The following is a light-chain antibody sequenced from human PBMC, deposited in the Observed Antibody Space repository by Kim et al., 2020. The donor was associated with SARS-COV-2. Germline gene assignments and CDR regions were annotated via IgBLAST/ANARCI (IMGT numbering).Light chain of an antibody. CDR3: SAWDGSLNGLL. CDR2: GNN. J-gene: IGLJ2*01. V-gene: IGLV1-44*01. Sequence: QSVLTQSPSASGTPGQRVIISCSGSTSNIGTNTVNWYQQVPGTAPKLLMFGNNERPSGVPDRFSGSKSDTSASLAISGLQSDDEADYYCSAWDGSLNGLLFGGGTQLTVL. CDR1: TSNIGTNT.